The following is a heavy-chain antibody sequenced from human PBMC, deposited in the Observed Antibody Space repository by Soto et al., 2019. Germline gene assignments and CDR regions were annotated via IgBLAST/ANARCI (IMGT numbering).Heavy chain of an antibody. CDR1: GFTFSSYA. CDR3: ARDTQYEASGYCDY. CDR2: ISYDGSNK. V-gene: IGHV3-30-3*01. Sequence: QVQLVESGGGVVQPGRSLRLSCAASGFTFSSYAMHWVRQAPGKGLEWVAVISYDGSNKYYADSVKGRFTISRDNSKNTLYLQMMSLRAEDTAVYYCARDTQYEASGYCDYGGQGTLVTVSS. J-gene: IGHJ4*02. D-gene: IGHD3-10*01.